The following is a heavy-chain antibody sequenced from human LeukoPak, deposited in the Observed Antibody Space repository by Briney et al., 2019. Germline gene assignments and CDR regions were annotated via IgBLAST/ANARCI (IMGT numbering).Heavy chain of an antibody. CDR1: GFTFSSYG. Sequence: GGSLRLSCAASGFTFSSYGMHWVRQAPGKGLEWVAFIQSDGSDQYYADSVKGRLSISRDNSKNTLYLQMNSLRAEDTAVYYCASGVEYSSSWGQGTLVTVSS. V-gene: IGHV3-30*02. CDR3: ASGVEYSSS. D-gene: IGHD6-6*01. CDR2: IQSDGSDQ. J-gene: IGHJ5*02.